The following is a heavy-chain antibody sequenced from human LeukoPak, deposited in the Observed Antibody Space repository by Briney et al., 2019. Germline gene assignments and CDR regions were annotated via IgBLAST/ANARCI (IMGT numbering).Heavy chain of an antibody. CDR3: AKDSWLYSSGWYPNY. J-gene: IGHJ4*02. Sequence: PGGSLRLSCAASGFTFSSYGMHWVRQAPGKGLEWVAFIRYDGSNKYYADSVKGRFTISRDNSKNTLYLQMNSLRAEDTAVYYCAKDSWLYSSGWYPNYWGQGTLVTVSS. D-gene: IGHD6-19*01. CDR2: IRYDGSNK. CDR1: GFTFSSYG. V-gene: IGHV3-30*02.